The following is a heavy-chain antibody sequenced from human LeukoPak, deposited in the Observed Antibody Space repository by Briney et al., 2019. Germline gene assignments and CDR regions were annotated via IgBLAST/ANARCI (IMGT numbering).Heavy chain of an antibody. Sequence: GASVKVSCKVSGYTFTGYYIHWVRQAPGQGLDWMGWINPTSGGTNYAQKFQGRVTMTRDTSISTAYMELSRLRSDDTAVYSCARGVTARGFYYYMDIWGRGTTVTISS. CDR1: GYTFTGYY. V-gene: IGHV1-2*02. D-gene: IGHD2-21*02. J-gene: IGHJ6*03. CDR2: INPTSGGT. CDR3: ARGVTARGFYYYMDI.